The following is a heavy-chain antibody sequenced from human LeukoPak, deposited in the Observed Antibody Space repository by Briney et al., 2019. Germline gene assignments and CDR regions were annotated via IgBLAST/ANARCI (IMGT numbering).Heavy chain of an antibody. V-gene: IGHV3-73*01. J-gene: IGHJ4*02. CDR2: IRSKANSYAT. CDR1: GFTFSGSA. CDR3: TTRPHIVGATTFDY. Sequence: GGSLRLSCAASGFTFSGSAMHWDRQASGKGLEWVGRIRSKANSYATAYAASVKGRFTISRDDSKNTAYLQMNSLKTEDTAVYYCTTRPHIVGATTFDYWGQGTLVTVSS. D-gene: IGHD1-26*01.